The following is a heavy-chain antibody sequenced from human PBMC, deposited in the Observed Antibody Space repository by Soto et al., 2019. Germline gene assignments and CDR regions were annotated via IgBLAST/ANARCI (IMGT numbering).Heavy chain of an antibody. CDR2: ISYDGSNK. D-gene: IGHD6-6*01. Sequence: PGGSLRLSCAASGFTFSSYAMHWVRQAPGKGLEWVAVISYDGSNKYYADSVKGRFTISRDNSKNTLYLQMNSLRAEDTAVYYCARDRTNIAARPGGGMDVWGQGTTVTVSS. CDR3: ARDRTNIAARPGGGMDV. J-gene: IGHJ6*02. CDR1: GFTFSSYA. V-gene: IGHV3-30-3*01.